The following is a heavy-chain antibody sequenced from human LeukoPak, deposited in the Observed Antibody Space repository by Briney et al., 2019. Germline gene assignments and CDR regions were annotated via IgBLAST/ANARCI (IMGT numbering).Heavy chain of an antibody. CDR2: ISGSGSTI. J-gene: IGHJ3*02. CDR1: GFTFSGNY. CDR3: AREFRLMVYDYARGLAFDI. D-gene: IGHD2-8*01. V-gene: IGHV3-11*04. Sequence: GGSLRLSCAASGFTFSGNYMSWIRQAPRKGLEWVSYISGSGSTIYYADSVKGRFTISRDNAKNSLSLQMNSLRAEDTAVYYCAREFRLMVYDYARGLAFDIWGQATMVTVSS.